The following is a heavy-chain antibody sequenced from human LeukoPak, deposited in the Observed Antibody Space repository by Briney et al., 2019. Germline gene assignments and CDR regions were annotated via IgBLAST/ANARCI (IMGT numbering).Heavy chain of an antibody. CDR2: ISSDSRTI. CDR1: GFTFSSYS. CDR3: AKDPGNNNWSYWYFDI. J-gene: IGHJ2*01. V-gene: IGHV3-48*02. Sequence: PGGSLRLSCAASGFTFSSYSMNWVRQAPGKGLEWVSYISSDSRTIYYADSVKGRFTISRDNAKNSLYLQMKSLRDEDTAVYYCAKDPGNNNWSYWYFDIWGRGTLVSVSS. D-gene: IGHD1-1*01.